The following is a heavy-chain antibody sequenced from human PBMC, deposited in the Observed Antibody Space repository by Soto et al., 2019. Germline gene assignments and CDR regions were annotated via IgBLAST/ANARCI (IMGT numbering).Heavy chain of an antibody. CDR1: GFSVTANS. CDR3: ARQLSGSWYNWFDP. V-gene: IGHV3-53*01. J-gene: IGHJ5*02. CDR2: MHSDVTT. Sequence: AGGSLRLSCAASGFSVTANSMSWVRQAPGKGLEWVSVMHSDVTTYYADSVKGRFIISRDNSKNTLYLQMSNLRGEDTARYFCARQLSGSWYNWFDPWGQGTLVTVSS. D-gene: IGHD6-13*01.